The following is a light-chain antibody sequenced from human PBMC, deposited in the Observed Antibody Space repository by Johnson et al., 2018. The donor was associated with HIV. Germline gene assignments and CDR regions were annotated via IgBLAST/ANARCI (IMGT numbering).Light chain of an antibody. J-gene: IGLJ1*01. CDR2: KNN. Sequence: QSVLTQPPSVSAAPGQRVTISCSGTRSTFGNSYISWYQLLPGSPPKLLIFKNNERPSGIPDRFSGSKSGTSATLDITGLQTGDEADYYCATWDTSLSAGGVFGTGTKVTVL. V-gene: IGLV1-51*02. CDR1: RSTFGNSY. CDR3: ATWDTSLSAGGV.